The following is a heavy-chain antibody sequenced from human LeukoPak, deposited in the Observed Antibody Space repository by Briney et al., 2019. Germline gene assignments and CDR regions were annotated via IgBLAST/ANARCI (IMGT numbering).Heavy chain of an antibody. D-gene: IGHD2-21*02. Sequence: GGSLRLSCVASGFTFSSYAMSWVRQAPGKGLEWVSAISGSGGSTYYADSVKGRFTNSRDNSKNTLYLQMNSLRAEDTAVYFCAKDSDSVLVTAIFDSWGQGSLVTVSS. J-gene: IGHJ4*02. CDR1: GFTFSSYA. CDR3: AKDSDSVLVTAIFDS. CDR2: ISGSGGST. V-gene: IGHV3-23*01.